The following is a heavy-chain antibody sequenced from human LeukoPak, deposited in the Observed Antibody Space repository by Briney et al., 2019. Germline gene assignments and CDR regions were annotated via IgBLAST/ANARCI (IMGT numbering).Heavy chain of an antibody. D-gene: IGHD2-21*01. J-gene: IGHJ4*02. CDR2: MCGSEGTT. Sequence: GGSLTLSCAASGFPPRSYAMTSVRQTPGQGLEWVSVMCGSEGTTYYADSVRGRFTISGDNSKNKLYLQMNSLRAEDTALYYCARGRAASCYSGVDYWGQGTLVTVSS. CDR1: GFPPRSYA. CDR3: ARGRAASCYSGVDY. V-gene: IGHV3-23*01.